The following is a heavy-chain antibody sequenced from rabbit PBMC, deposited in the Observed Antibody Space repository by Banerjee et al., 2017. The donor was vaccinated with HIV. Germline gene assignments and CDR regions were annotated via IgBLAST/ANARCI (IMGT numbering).Heavy chain of an antibody. CDR3: ARDAGRGDYIDGVFNL. J-gene: IGHJ4*01. Sequence: QQLVESGGGLVKPGVSLTLTCKASGFSFSSGYDMCWVRQAPGKGLEWIACIYTGNSKTYYASWAKGRFTISKTSSTTVTLQMTSLTVADTATYFCARDAGRGDYIDGVFNLWGPGTLVTVS. D-gene: IGHD8-1*01. CDR1: GFSFSSGYD. V-gene: IGHV1S40*01. CDR2: IYTGNSKT.